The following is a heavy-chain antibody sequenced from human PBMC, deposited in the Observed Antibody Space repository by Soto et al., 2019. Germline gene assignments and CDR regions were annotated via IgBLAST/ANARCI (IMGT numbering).Heavy chain of an antibody. J-gene: IGHJ6*03. V-gene: IGHV4-59*01. CDR1: GGSISSYY. CDR2: IYYSGST. Sequence: SETLSLTCTVSGGSISSYYWSWIRQPPGKGLEWIGYIYYSGSTNYNPSLKSRVTISVDTSKNQFSLKLSSVTAADTAVYYCAKTYSSSWYDSRHYYYMYVWGKGTTVTVSS. CDR3: AKTYSSSWYDSRHYYYMYV. D-gene: IGHD6-13*01.